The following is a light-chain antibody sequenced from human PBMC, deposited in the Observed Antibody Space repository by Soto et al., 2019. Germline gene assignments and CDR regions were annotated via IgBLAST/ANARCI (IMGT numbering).Light chain of an antibody. CDR1: QSINTY. J-gene: IGKJ1*01. CDR2: AAS. Sequence: IQMTQSPSSLSASLGDRVTITCRASQSINTYLNWYQQKPGKAPKLLIYAASSLQSGVPSRFSGSGSGTDFTLTISRLEPEDFAVYYCQQYGSSPRTFGQGTKVDI. V-gene: IGKV1-39*01. CDR3: QQYGSSPRT.